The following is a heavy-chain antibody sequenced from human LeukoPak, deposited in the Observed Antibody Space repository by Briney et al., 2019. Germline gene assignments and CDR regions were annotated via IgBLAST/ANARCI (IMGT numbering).Heavy chain of an antibody. CDR3: ARDLPPEGVAATDLPDY. CDR1: GFTVSSNY. CDR2: ISYDGSNK. Sequence: GGSLRLSCAASGFTVSSNYMSWVRQAPGKGLEWVAVISYDGSNKYYADSVKGRFTISRDNSKNTLYLQMNSLRAEDTAVYYCARDLPPEGVAATDLPDYWGQGTLVTVSS. V-gene: IGHV3-30-3*01. J-gene: IGHJ4*02. D-gene: IGHD2-15*01.